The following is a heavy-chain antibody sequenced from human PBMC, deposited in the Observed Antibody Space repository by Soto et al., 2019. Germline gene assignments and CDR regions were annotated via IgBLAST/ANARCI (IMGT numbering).Heavy chain of an antibody. CDR2: IYHSGST. CDR1: GGSISSGGYS. V-gene: IGHV4-30-2*01. Sequence: PSETLSLTCAASGGSISSGGYSWSWIRQPPGKGLEWIGYIYHSGSTYYNPSLKSRVTISVDRSKNQFSLKLSSVTAADTAVYYCARGHIVVVPAAAREGSWFDPRGQGTLVTVSS. CDR3: ARGHIVVVPAAAREGSWFDP. D-gene: IGHD2-2*01. J-gene: IGHJ5*02.